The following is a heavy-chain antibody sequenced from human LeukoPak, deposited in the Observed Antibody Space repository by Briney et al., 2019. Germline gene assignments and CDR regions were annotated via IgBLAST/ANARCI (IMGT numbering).Heavy chain of an antibody. V-gene: IGHV4-31*03. CDR3: ARASTYFDN. Sequence: SETLSLTCTVSGDFISSGGYYWSWIRQPPGKGLEWIGYIYHTWTTYYNPSLKSRVSLSVDTSKNQFSLKLSSVTAADTAVYYCARASTYFDNWGQGTLVAVSS. CDR2: IYHTWTT. CDR1: GDFISSGGYY. J-gene: IGHJ4*02.